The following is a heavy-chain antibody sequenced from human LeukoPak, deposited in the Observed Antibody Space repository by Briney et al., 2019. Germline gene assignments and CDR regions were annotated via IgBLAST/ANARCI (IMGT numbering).Heavy chain of an antibody. V-gene: IGHV4-39*01. CDR1: GGSISSSLYY. Sequence: SETLSLTCSVSGGSISSSLYYWDWIRQPPGKGLEWIGTIYYSGTTYYNPSLKSRVTISVDTSKNQFSLKLSSVTAADTAVYYCARLDLAAAGTNWGQGTLVTVSS. D-gene: IGHD6-13*01. J-gene: IGHJ4*02. CDR3: ARLDLAAAGTN. CDR2: IYYSGTT.